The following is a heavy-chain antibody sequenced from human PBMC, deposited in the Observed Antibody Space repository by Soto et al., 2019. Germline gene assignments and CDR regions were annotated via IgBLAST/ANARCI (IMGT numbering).Heavy chain of an antibody. CDR2: TYYRSKWYD. D-gene: IGHD6-19*01. CDR1: GDSVSSNSVA. V-gene: IGHV6-1*01. Sequence: QVQLQQSGPGLVKPSQTLSLTCAISGDSVSSNSVAWNWIRQSPSRGLEWLGRTYYRSKWYDDYAVYVNSRITINPDTSKTQFSLHLNSVTPGDTAVYYCARSSIAVAGARDPFDFWGQGTLVTVSS. J-gene: IGHJ4*02. CDR3: ARSSIAVAGARDPFDF.